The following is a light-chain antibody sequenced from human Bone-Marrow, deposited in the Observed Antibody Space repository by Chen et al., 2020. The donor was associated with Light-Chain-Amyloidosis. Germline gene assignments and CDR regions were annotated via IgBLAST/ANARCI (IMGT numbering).Light chain of an antibody. CDR2: AAS. V-gene: IGKV1-39*01. CDR1: QSISSY. CDR3: QQCYSSLLLT. J-gene: IGKJ4*01. Sequence: DIQMIQSPSSLSASVGDRVTITCRASQSISSYVNWYQLKPGKAPKLLIFAASSLQSGVPSRFSGGGSGTDFTLTISSLQPVDSATYFCQQCYSSLLLTFGGGTKVEIK.